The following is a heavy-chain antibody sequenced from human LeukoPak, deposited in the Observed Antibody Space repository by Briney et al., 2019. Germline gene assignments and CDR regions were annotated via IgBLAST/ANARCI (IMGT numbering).Heavy chain of an antibody. J-gene: IGHJ4*02. CDR3: ARAKSPKQLWSLFDY. CDR1: GFTFSDYW. D-gene: IGHD5-18*01. CDR2: IKEDGSDK. Sequence: GGSLRLSCVASGFTFSDYWMSWVRQAPGTGLEWVASIKEDGSDKYYVDSVEGRFTISRDNPKHLLYLEMNSLRAEDTAVLHCARAKSPKQLWSLFDYWGQGALVTVSS. V-gene: IGHV3-7*01.